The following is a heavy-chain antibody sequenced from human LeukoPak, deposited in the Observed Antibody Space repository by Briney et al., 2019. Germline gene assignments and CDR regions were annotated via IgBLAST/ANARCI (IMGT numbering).Heavy chain of an antibody. V-gene: IGHV3-30*18. CDR3: AKGYCSSTSCYPEAPSDY. Sequence: GGSLRLSCAASGFTFSSYGMHWVRQAPGKGLEWVAVISYDGNSKYYVDSVKGRFTISRDNSKNTLYLQMNSLRAEDTAVYYCAKGYCSSTSCYPEAPSDYWGQGILVTVSS. J-gene: IGHJ4*02. CDR2: ISYDGNSK. CDR1: GFTFSSYG. D-gene: IGHD2-2*01.